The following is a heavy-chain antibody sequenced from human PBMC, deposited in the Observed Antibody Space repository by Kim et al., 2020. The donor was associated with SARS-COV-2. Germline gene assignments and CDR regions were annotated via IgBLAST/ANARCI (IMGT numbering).Heavy chain of an antibody. CDR2: ISYDGSNK. J-gene: IGHJ5*02. CDR1: GFTFSSYA. V-gene: IGHV3-30-3*01. CDR3: AREEVVTPNRHGGFDP. D-gene: IGHD2-15*01. Sequence: GGSLRLSCAASGFTFSSYAMHWVRQAPGKGLEWVAVISYDGSNKYYADSVKGRFTISRDNSKNTLYLQMNSLRAEDTAVYYCAREEVVTPNRHGGFDPWGQGTLVTVSS.